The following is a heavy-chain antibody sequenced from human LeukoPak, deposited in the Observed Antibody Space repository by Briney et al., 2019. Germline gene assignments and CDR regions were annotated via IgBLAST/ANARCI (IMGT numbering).Heavy chain of an antibody. V-gene: IGHV3-53*01. Sequence: PGGSLRLSCAASMFTVSSNYMICLRQAPGKGREWVTDIYSGGSTYYADSVKGRFTISRDNSKNTLYLQMNSLRAEDTAVYYCARGRGGSSWTYYYYYMDVWGKGTTVTVSS. J-gene: IGHJ6*03. CDR1: MFTVSSNY. CDR2: IYSGGST. D-gene: IGHD6-13*01. CDR3: ARGRGGSSWTYYYYYMDV.